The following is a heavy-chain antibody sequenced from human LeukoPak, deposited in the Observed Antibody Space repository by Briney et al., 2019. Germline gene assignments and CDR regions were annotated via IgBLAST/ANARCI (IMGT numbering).Heavy chain of an antibody. CDR3: ARVSGYYATYDY. V-gene: IGHV4-59*12. J-gene: IGHJ4*02. CDR2: IYYSGST. D-gene: IGHD3-10*01. CDR1: GGSISSYY. Sequence: SETLSLTCTVSGGSISSYYWSWIRQPPGKGLEWIGYIYYSGSTNYNPSLKSRVTISVDRSKNQFSLKLSSVTAADTAVYYCARVSGYYATYDYWGQGTLVTVSS.